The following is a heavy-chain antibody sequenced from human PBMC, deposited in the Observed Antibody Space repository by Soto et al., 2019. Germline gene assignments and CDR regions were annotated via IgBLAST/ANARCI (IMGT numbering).Heavy chain of an antibody. CDR3: ARGRNVLRYFDWLFQRGTYYYYGMDV. J-gene: IGHJ6*02. CDR1: GFTFSDYY. D-gene: IGHD3-9*01. V-gene: IGHV3-11*06. CDR2: ISSSSSYT. Sequence: GGSLRLSCAASGFTFSDYYMSWIRQAPGKGLEWVSYISSSSSYTNYADSVKGRFTISRDNAKNSLYLQMNSLRAEDTAVYYCARGRNVLRYFDWLFQRGTYYYYGMDVWGQGTTVTVS.